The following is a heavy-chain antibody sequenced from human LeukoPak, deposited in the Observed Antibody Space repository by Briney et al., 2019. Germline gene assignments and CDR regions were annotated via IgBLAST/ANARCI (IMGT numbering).Heavy chain of an antibody. Sequence: PGGSLRLSCAASGFTFSSYAIHWVRQAPGKGLEWVAVISSDGSNKYYADSVKGRFTISRDNSKNTLYLQMNSLRAEDTAVYYCAKAADSGWYWVGYWGQGTLVTVSS. CDR2: ISSDGSNK. CDR1: GFTFSSYA. D-gene: IGHD6-19*01. J-gene: IGHJ4*02. CDR3: AKAADSGWYWVGY. V-gene: IGHV3-30*18.